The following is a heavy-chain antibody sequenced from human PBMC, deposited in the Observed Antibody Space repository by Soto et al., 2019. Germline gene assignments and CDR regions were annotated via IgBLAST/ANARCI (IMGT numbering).Heavy chain of an antibody. CDR2: MNPNSGNT. CDR1: GYTFTSYD. D-gene: IGHD3-3*01. CDR3: ARVRRFLEWFVFYYGMDV. J-gene: IGHJ6*02. Sequence: QVQLVQSGAEVKKPGASVKVSCKASGYTFTSYDINWVRQATGQGLEWMGWMNPNSGNTGYAQKFQGRVTMTRNTSISTAYMELGSLRSEDTAVYYCARVRRFLEWFVFYYGMDVWGQGTTVTVSS. V-gene: IGHV1-8*01.